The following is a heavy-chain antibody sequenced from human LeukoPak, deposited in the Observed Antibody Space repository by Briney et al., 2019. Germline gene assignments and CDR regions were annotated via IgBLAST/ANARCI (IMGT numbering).Heavy chain of an antibody. Sequence: SETLSLTCTVSGDSTSSDNYYGGWVRQPPGKGLEWIGNVYYSGSTYYNPSLKSRVTMSVDTSKNQFFLKLNSVTAADTAVYYCTRVGWEQPTGNWFDPWGQETLVTVSS. CDR2: VYYSGST. D-gene: IGHD1-26*01. CDR1: GDSTSSDNYY. V-gene: IGHV4-39*07. CDR3: TRVGWEQPTGNWFDP. J-gene: IGHJ5*02.